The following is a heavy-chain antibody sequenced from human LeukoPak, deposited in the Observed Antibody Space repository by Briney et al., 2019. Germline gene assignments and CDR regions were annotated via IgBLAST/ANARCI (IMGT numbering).Heavy chain of an antibody. CDR2: IFYTGTT. CDR3: ARDRYIFAGPDAYYYMDV. V-gene: IGHV4-39*07. CDR1: GGSISISGYY. J-gene: IGHJ6*03. Sequence: SETLSLTCTVSGGSISISGYYWAWIRQPPGKGPEWIGSIFYTGTTYYNPSLKSRVTISVDTSKNQFSLKLSSVTAADTAVYYCARDRYIFAGPDAYYYMDVWGKGTTVTISS. D-gene: IGHD5-18*01.